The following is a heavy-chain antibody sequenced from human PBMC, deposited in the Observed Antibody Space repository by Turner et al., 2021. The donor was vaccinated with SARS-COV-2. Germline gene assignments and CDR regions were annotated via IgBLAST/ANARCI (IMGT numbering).Heavy chain of an antibody. CDR1: GGTFSSYA. J-gene: IGHJ6*02. CDR3: ARGATMVRGVIENLYYYYYGMDV. V-gene: IGHV1-69*06. Sequence: QVQLVQSGAEVKKPGSSVKVSCKASGGTFSSYAISWVRQAPGKGLEWMGGIIPIFGTANYAQKFQGRVTITADKSTGTAFMELSSLRSEDTAVYYCARGATMVRGVIENLYYYYYGMDVWGQGTTVTVSS. CDR2: IIPIFGTA. D-gene: IGHD3-10*01.